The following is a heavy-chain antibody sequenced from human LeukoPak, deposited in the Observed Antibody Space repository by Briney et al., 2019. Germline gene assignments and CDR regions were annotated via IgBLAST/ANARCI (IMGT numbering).Heavy chain of an antibody. J-gene: IGHJ4*02. CDR2: IWNDGNNK. D-gene: IGHD2-8*01. V-gene: IGHV3-33*01. Sequence: GRSLRLSCVASGLTFSSYGMHWVRQAPGKGLEWVAVIWNDGNNKYYADSVKGRFTISRDNSKNTLYLQMGRLRAEDTAVYYCARALYTAGDYWGQGTLVTVSS. CDR3: ARALYTAGDY. CDR1: GLTFSSYG.